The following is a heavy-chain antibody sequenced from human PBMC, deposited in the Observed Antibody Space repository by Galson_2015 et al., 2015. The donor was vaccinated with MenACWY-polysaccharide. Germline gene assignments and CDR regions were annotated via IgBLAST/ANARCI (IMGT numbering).Heavy chain of an antibody. CDR3: AGARSWSGYFAFDF. J-gene: IGHJ3*01. CDR2: IKQSGTEK. V-gene: IGHV3-7*01. CDR1: GFPFSGSW. D-gene: IGHD3-3*01. Sequence: SLRLSCAASGFPFSGSWMTWIRQTPGKGLEWVATIKQSGTEKYYVDSVEGRFTVSRDNAENSLYLQMNSLRAEDTAVYYCAGARSWSGYFAFDFWGQGTMVTVSS.